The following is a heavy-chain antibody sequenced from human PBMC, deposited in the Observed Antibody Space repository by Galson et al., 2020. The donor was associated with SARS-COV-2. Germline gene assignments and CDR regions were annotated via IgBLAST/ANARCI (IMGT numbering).Heavy chain of an antibody. V-gene: IGHV4-34*01. CDR2: INHSGST. Sequence: SETLSLTCAVYGGSFSGYYWSWIRQPPGKGLEWIGEINHSGSTNYNPSLKSRVTISVDTSKNQFSLKLSSVTAADTAVYYCARGDGAYYYDSSGYLQYYYYYGMDVWGQGTTVTVSS. J-gene: IGHJ6*02. CDR1: GGSFSGYY. CDR3: ARGDGAYYYDSSGYLQYYYYYGMDV. D-gene: IGHD3-22*01.